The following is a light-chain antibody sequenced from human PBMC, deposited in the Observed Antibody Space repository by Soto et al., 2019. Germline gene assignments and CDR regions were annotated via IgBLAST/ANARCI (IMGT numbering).Light chain of an antibody. Sequence: EIVLTQSPGTLSLSPGERATLSCRATQSVSSTHLAWYQQKPGQAPRLLTYGASSRPTGIPDRFSGSGSGTDFTLTISRLEPEDFAVYYCQYYGTSPRTFGQGTKVEIK. CDR1: QSVSSTH. CDR2: GAS. V-gene: IGKV3-20*01. CDR3: QYYGTSPRT. J-gene: IGKJ1*01.